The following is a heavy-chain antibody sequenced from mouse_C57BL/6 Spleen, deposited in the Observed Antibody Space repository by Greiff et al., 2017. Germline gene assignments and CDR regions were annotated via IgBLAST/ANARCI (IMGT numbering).Heavy chain of an antibody. D-gene: IGHD2-3*01. CDR1: GYTFTSYW. J-gene: IGHJ1*03. CDR3: ARTEGYYEDFDV. Sequence: VHLEESGAELAKPGASVKLSCKASGYTFTSYWMPWVKQRPGQGLEWIGYINPSSGYTKYNQKFKDKATLTADQSSSTAYMQLSSLTYEDSAVYYCARTEGYYEDFDVWGTGTTVTVSS. V-gene: IGHV1-7*01. CDR2: INPSSGYT.